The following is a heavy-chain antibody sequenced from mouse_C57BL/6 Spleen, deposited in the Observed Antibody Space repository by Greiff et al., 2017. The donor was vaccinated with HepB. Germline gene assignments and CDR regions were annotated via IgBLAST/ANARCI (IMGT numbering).Heavy chain of an antibody. D-gene: IGHD2-4*01. J-gene: IGHJ4*01. CDR2: IYPGSGST. CDR1: GYTFTSYW. Sequence: QVQLQQPGAELVKPGASVKMSCKASGYTFTSYWITWVKQRPGQGLEWIGDIYPGSGSTNYNEKFKSKATLTVDTSSSTAYMQLSSLTSEDSAVYYCARDENIYYDYDGTMDYWVKEPQSPSPQ. CDR3: ARDENIYYDYDGTMDY. V-gene: IGHV1-55*01.